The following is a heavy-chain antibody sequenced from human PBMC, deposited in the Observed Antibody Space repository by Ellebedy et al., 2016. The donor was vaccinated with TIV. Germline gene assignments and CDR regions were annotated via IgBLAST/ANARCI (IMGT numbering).Heavy chain of an antibody. D-gene: IGHD2-21*02. CDR2: IFSNDET. CDR3: VRALKYCGGDCTYKFDF. Sequence: SGPTLVKPKETLTLTCTVSGFSLTNIIMGVSWIRQPPGKALEWLAHIFSNDETSYSTSLEARPSISKDNAKSQVVLTVANLDPVDTATYYCVRALKYCGGDCTYKFDFWGQGALVTVSS. CDR1: GFSLTNIIMG. J-gene: IGHJ4*02. V-gene: IGHV2-26*01.